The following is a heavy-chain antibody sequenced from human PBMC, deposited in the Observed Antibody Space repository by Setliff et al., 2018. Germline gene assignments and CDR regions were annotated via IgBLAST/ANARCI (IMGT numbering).Heavy chain of an antibody. D-gene: IGHD6-13*01. V-gene: IGHV4-34*01. Sequence: SETLSLTCAVYGGSFSGYYWSWIRQPPGKGLEWIGEINHSGSTNYNPSLKSRVTISVDTSKNQFSLKLSSVTAADTAAYYCASRLRRIAAAGRRAFDIWGQGTMVTVSS. CDR2: INHSGST. J-gene: IGHJ3*02. CDR3: ASRLRRIAAAGRRAFDI. CDR1: GGSFSGYY.